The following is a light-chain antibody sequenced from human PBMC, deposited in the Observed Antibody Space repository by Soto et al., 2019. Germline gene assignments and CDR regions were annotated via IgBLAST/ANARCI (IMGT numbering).Light chain of an antibody. CDR2: EVS. CDR3: SSYTNRNTLI. V-gene: IGLV2-14*01. J-gene: IGLJ2*01. Sequence: QSALTQPASVSGSPGQSITISCTGTSSDVGGYNYVSWYQQHPVKAPKLMIYEVSNRPSGVSNRFSGSKSGNTASLTISGLQAEDEADYYCSSYTNRNTLIFGGGTKVTVL. CDR1: SSDVGGYNY.